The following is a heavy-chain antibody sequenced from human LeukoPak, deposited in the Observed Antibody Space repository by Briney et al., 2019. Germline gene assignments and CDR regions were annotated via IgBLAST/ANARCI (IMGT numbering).Heavy chain of an antibody. CDR2: ISSSSSYI. Sequence: PGGSLRLSCAASGFTFSSYSMNWVRQAPGKGLEWVSSISSSSSYIYYADSVKGRFTISRDNAKNSLYLQTNSLRAEDTAVYYCARGVPQYQLLDYYFDYWGQGTLVTVSS. V-gene: IGHV3-21*01. D-gene: IGHD2-2*01. J-gene: IGHJ4*02. CDR3: ARGVPQYQLLDYYFDY. CDR1: GFTFSSYS.